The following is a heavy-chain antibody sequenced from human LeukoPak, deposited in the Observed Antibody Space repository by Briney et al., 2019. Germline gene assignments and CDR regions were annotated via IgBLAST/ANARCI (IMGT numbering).Heavy chain of an antibody. CDR2: INPTSGGT. J-gene: IGHJ3*02. CDR1: GYTFTGYY. V-gene: IGHV1-2*02. CDR3: AKDLVTMVRGITPRVVLPPLDI. Sequence: ASVKVSCKASGYTFTGYYTHWVRQAPGQGLEWMGWINPTSGGTNYAQKFQGRVTMTRDTSTTTAYMELTRLRSDDTAVYYCAKDLVTMVRGITPRVVLPPLDI. D-gene: IGHD3-10*01.